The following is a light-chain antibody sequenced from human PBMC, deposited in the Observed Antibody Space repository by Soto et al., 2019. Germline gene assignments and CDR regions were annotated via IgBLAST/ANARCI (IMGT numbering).Light chain of an antibody. CDR3: QQYNSSPLT. Sequence: DIQMTHSPSTLSASIGDTFTITCRANQSIISWTAWYQQKPGKAPKLLISEGSSLESGDASRFSGSGSGTEFTLTISSLQPDDRATYYCQQYNSSPLTWGGETKVEIK. CDR2: EGS. V-gene: IGKV1-5*01. CDR1: QSIISW. J-gene: IGKJ4*01.